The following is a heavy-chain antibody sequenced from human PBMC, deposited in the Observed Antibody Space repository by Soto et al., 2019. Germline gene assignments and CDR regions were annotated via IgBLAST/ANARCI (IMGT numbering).Heavy chain of an antibody. CDR1: GFTFSSYG. Sequence: GGSLRLSCAASGFTFSSYGMHWVRQAPGKGLEWVAVISYDGSNKYYADSVKGRFTISRDNSKNTLYLQMNSLRAEDTAVYYCAKPIGYCSGGSCSGPDDWGQGTLVTVSS. D-gene: IGHD2-15*01. V-gene: IGHV3-30*18. J-gene: IGHJ4*02. CDR3: AKPIGYCSGGSCSGPDD. CDR2: ISYDGSNK.